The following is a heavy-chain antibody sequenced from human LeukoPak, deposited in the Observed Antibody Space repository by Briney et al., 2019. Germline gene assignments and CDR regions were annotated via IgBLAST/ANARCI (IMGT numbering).Heavy chain of an antibody. CDR3: ARDPMADFDY. V-gene: IGHV3-30*04. CDR1: GFTFSTYA. Sequence: PGGSLRLSCAASGFTFSTYAMHWVRQAPGQGLEWVAVVSNDGTNKIYVDSVKGRFTISRDNSKNTLFLQMNSLRIEDTAVYYCARDPMADFDYWGQGTLVTVSS. D-gene: IGHD2-8*01. J-gene: IGHJ4*02. CDR2: VSNDGTNK.